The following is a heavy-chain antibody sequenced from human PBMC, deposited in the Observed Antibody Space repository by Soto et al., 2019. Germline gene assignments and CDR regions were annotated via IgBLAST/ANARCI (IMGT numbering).Heavy chain of an antibody. V-gene: IGHV3-23*01. D-gene: IGHD6-19*01. J-gene: IGHJ4*02. CDR1: GFTFSSYA. Sequence: GGSLRLSCGASGFTFSSYAMSWVRQAPGKGLEWVSVMSGSGGSTYYAGSVKGRFTISRDNSKNTLYLQMNSLRAEDTAVYYCARAFWTVAGTRYFDYWGQGTPVTVSS. CDR2: MSGSGGST. CDR3: ARAFWTVAGTRYFDY.